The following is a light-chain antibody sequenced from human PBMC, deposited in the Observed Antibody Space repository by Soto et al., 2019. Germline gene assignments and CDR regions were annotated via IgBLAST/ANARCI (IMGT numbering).Light chain of an antibody. CDR1: QSVNSW. Sequence: DIQMTQSPSTLSAFVGDRFTITCRASQSVNSWLAWYQQRPGKAPKLLIYDASTLESGVPSRFSGSGSGTEFTLTISSLQHDDFATYYCHQYNSYHTFGGGTTVDI. J-gene: IGKJ4*01. CDR3: HQYNSYHT. V-gene: IGKV1-5*01. CDR2: DAS.